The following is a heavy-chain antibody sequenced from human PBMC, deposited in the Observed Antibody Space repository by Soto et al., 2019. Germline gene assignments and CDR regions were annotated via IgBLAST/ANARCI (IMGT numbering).Heavy chain of an antibody. CDR2: INHSGGT. V-gene: IGHV4-34*01. CDR3: ARGRDY. J-gene: IGHJ4*02. Sequence: QVQLQHWGAGLLSPSETLSLTCAVYGGSFSPFYWSWIRQPPGKGLEWIGEINHSGGTNYNPSLKSRVTISVDTSKNQFSLKLSSVTAADTAMYYCARGRDYWGQGTLVTVSS. CDR1: GGSFSPFY.